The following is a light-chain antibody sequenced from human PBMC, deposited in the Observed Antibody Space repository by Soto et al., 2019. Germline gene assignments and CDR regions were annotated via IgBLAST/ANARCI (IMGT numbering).Light chain of an antibody. Sequence: QSALTQPASVSGSPGQSITISCTGTSSDVGGYNYVSWYQQHPGKAPKPMIYEVSNRPSGFSNRFSGSKSCNTASLTISGLQAEDEADYYCSSYTSSSTLWVFGGGTKLTVL. CDR1: SSDVGGYNY. J-gene: IGLJ3*02. V-gene: IGLV2-14*01. CDR3: SSYTSSSTLWV. CDR2: EVS.